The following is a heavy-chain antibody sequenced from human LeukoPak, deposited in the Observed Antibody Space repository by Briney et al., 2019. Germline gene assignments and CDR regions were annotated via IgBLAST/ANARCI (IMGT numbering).Heavy chain of an antibody. D-gene: IGHD3-9*01. CDR1: GFTFSSYA. CDR2: ISGSGGST. V-gene: IGHV3-23*01. J-gene: IGHJ4*02. Sequence: GGSLRFSCAASGFTFSSYAMSWVRQAPGKGLEWVSAISGSGGSTYYADSVKGRFTISRDNSKNTLYLQMNSLRAEDTAVYYCAKRSPLYDILTGYYFDYWGQGTLVTVSS. CDR3: AKRSPLYDILTGYYFDY.